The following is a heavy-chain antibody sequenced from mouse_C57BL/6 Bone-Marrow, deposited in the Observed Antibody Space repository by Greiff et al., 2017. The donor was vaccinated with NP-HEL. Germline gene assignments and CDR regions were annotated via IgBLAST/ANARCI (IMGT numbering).Heavy chain of an antibody. CDR2: IHPNSGST. J-gene: IGHJ3*01. D-gene: IGHD2-3*01. V-gene: IGHV1-64*01. Sequence: QVQLQQPGAELVKPGASVKLSCKASGYTFTSYWMHWVKQRPGQGLEWIGMIHPNSGSTNYNEKFKSKATLTVDKSSSTAYMQLSSLTSEDSAVYYCARNDGPITGFAYWGQGTLVTVSA. CDR1: GYTFTSYW. CDR3: ARNDGPITGFAY.